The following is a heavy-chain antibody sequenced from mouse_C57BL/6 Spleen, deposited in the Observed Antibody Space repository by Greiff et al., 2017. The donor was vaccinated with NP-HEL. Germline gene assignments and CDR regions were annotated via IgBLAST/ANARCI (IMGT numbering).Heavy chain of an antibody. V-gene: IGHV2-2*01. CDR3: ARTYYYGSSPYAMDY. CDR1: GFSLTSYG. J-gene: IGHJ4*01. CDR2: IWSGGST. D-gene: IGHD1-1*01. Sequence: VQLQQSGPGLVQPSQSLSITCTVSGFSLTSYGVHWVRQSPGKGLEWLGVIWSGGSTDYNAAFISRLSISKDNSKSQVFIKMNSLQADDTAIYYCARTYYYGSSPYAMDYWGQGTSVTVSS.